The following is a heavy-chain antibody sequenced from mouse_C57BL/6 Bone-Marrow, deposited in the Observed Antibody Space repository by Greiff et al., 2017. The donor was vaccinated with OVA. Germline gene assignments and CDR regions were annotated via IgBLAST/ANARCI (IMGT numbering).Heavy chain of an antibody. J-gene: IGHJ4*01. CDR3: ARAPVYCAMDY. V-gene: IGHV5-15*01. CDR2: ISNLAYSI. Sequence: EVQLVESGGGLVQPGGSLKLSCAASGFTFSDYGMAWVRQAPRKGPEWVAFISNLAYSIYYADTVTGRFTISRENAKNTLYLQMSSLRSEDTAMYCCARAPVYCAMDYWGQGTSVTVSS. CDR1: GFTFSDYG.